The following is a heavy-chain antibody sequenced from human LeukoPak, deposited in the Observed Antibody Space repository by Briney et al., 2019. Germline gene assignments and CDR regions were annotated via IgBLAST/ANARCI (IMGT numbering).Heavy chain of an antibody. J-gene: IGHJ4*02. CDR3: ASVDHSIDY. CDR2: IIPILGIA. Sequence: ASVKVSCKASGGTFSSYAISWVRQAPGQGLEWMGRIIPILGIANYAQKFQGRVTITADKSTSTVYMELSSLRSEDTAVYYCASVDHSIDYWGQGTLVTVSS. CDR1: GGTFSSYA. V-gene: IGHV1-69*04.